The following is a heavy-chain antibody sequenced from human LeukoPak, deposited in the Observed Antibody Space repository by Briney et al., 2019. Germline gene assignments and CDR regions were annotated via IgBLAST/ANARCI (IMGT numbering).Heavy chain of an antibody. D-gene: IGHD2-21*02. CDR1: GFTSRNYA. Sequence: GGSLRLSCAASGFTSRNYAMHWVRQAPGKGLEWVAVISYDGSNKLYADSVKGRFTISRDNSKNSLYLQMSSLRAEDTAVYYCARDAGDSGGYYFDSWGQGTLVTVSS. CDR3: ARDAGDSGGYYFDS. J-gene: IGHJ4*02. V-gene: IGHV3-30*04. CDR2: ISYDGSNK.